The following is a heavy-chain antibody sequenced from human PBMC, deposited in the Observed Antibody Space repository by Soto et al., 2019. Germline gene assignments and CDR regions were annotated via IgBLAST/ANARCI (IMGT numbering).Heavy chain of an antibody. CDR1: AFTFSSYA. Sequence: EVQLLESGGGLVQPGGSLRLSCAASAFTFSSYAMSWVRQAPGKGLEWVSAISGSGGSTYYADSVKGRFTISRDNSKNTLYLQMNSLRAEDTAVYYCARAPQGWSPFDPWGQGTLVTVSS. J-gene: IGHJ5*02. V-gene: IGHV3-23*01. D-gene: IGHD2-15*01. CDR3: ARAPQGWSPFDP. CDR2: ISGSGGST.